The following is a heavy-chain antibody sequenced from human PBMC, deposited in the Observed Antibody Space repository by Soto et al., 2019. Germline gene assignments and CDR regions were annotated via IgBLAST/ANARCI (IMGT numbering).Heavy chain of an antibody. Sequence: QVQLVQSGAEVKKPGASVRVSCKASGYRFTDYHIHWVRQAPGQGLEWLGRINPQSGGTSTAQKFQGWVTMTRDRSISTVYMDLTRLRSDDTAVYFCARGHSTDCSNGVCSFFYNHEMDVWGQGTTVTVSS. D-gene: IGHD2-8*01. V-gene: IGHV1-2*04. CDR3: ARGHSTDCSNGVCSFFYNHEMDV. CDR2: INPQSGGT. CDR1: GYRFTDYH. J-gene: IGHJ6*02.